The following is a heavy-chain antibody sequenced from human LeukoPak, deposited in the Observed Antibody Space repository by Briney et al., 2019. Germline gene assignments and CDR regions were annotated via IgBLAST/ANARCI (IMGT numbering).Heavy chain of an antibody. CDR1: GFTFSNKA. J-gene: IGHJ6*02. CDR2: ISGSGGST. D-gene: IGHD6-13*01. V-gene: IGHV3-23*01. Sequence: GGSLRLSCAASGFTFSNKAMSWVRQAPGKGLEWVSTISGSGGSTYYADSVRGRFTISRDNSKNTLYLQMNSLRAEDTAVYYCAKDIVGSSGYFSRYYYGMDVWAQGTTVTVSS. CDR3: AKDIVGSSGYFSRYYYGMDV.